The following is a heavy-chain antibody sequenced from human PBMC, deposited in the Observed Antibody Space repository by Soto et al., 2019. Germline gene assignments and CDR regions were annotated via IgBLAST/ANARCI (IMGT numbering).Heavy chain of an antibody. J-gene: IGHJ6*02. V-gene: IGHV4-34*01. Sequence: QVQLQQWGAGLLKPSETLSLTCAVYGGSFSGYYWSWIRQPPGKGLEWIGEINHSGSTNYNPPLKSRVTIAVDTSKNQLSLKLGSVTAADTAVYYCARGLVTPPLLGMDVWGQGTTVTVSS. CDR1: GGSFSGYY. D-gene: IGHD2-21*02. CDR2: INHSGST. CDR3: ARGLVTPPLLGMDV.